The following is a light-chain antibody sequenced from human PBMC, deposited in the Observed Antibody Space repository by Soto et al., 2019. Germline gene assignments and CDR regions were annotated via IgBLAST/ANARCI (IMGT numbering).Light chain of an antibody. CDR1: SSDVGRCNY. V-gene: IGLV2-14*01. J-gene: IGLJ1*01. CDR3: NSYTSSSTYV. Sequence: QSALTQPASVSGSPGQSITISCTGTSSDVGRCNYVSWYQQHPGKAPKLIIYDVSNRPSGVSNRFSGSKSGNTASLTISGLQAEDEADYYCNSYTSSSTYVFGTGTKLTVL. CDR2: DVS.